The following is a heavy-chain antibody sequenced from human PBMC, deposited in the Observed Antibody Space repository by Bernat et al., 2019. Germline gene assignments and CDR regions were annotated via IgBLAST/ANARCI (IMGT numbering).Heavy chain of an antibody. V-gene: IGHV4-38-2*02. CDR1: GYSISSGYY. Sequence: QVQLQESGPGLVKPSETLSLTYAVSGYSISSGYYWGWIRQPPGKGLEWIGSIYHSGSTYYNPSLKSRVTIAVDTSKNQFSLKLSSVTAADTAVYYCVREILRWGQGTLVTVSS. CDR2: IYHSGST. CDR3: VREILR. J-gene: IGHJ4*02.